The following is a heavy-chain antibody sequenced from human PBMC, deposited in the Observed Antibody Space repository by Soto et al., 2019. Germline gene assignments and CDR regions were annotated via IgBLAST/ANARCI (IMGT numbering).Heavy chain of an antibody. J-gene: IGHJ4*02. V-gene: IGHV3-30-3*01. CDR2: ISYDGTNK. Sequence: PGGSLRLSCAASGFTFSTYAIHWVRQAPGKGLEWVAVISYDGTNKNYADSVKGRFTISRDNSKNTLYLQMNSLRGEDTALYYCARDGSSRWYGYFDYWGQGTLVTVSS. D-gene: IGHD6-13*01. CDR1: GFTFSTYA. CDR3: ARDGSSRWYGYFDY.